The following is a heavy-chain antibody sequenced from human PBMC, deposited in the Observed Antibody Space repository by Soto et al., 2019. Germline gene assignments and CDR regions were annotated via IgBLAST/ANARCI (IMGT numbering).Heavy chain of an antibody. J-gene: IGHJ1*01. D-gene: IGHD3-22*01. CDR3: ARESLPYYYDSSSSGTFQH. CDR1: GYTFTSYG. CDR2: ISAYNGNT. V-gene: IGHV1-18*01. Sequence: QVQLVQSGAEVKKPGASVKVSCKASGYTFTSYGISWVRQAPGQGLEWMGWISAYNGNTNYAQKLQGRVTMTTDTSTSTAYMELRSLRSDDTAVYYCARESLPYYYDSSSSGTFQHWGQGTLVTVSS.